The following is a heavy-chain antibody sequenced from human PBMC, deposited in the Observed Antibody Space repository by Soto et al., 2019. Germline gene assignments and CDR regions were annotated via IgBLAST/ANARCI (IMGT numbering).Heavy chain of an antibody. V-gene: IGHV3-23*01. CDR3: AREVGAPSGWLDP. J-gene: IGHJ5*02. CDR1: GFTFINYA. CDR2: ISASGGLK. D-gene: IGHD1-26*01. Sequence: EVQLSESGGDLRQPGGSLRLSCAASGFTFINYAMTWVRQTPGKGLEWVSGISASGGLKYYADSVRGRFTVSRDNSKNILYLQMDNLRDEDTALYYCAREVGAPSGWLDPWGQGTQVTVSS.